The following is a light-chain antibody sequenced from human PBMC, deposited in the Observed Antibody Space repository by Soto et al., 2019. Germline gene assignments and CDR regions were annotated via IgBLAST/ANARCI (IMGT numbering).Light chain of an antibody. V-gene: IGKV2D-29*02. CDR1: XSLLHITGETF. CDR3: MQSTQLPPT. J-gene: IGKJ5*01. Sequence: VMPQTPLSLSVAPGQPASLPCKSSXSLLHITGETFLFWYLQKPGQSPQLLIYEVSTRVSGVPDRFSGSGSGTDFTLEISRVETDDVGIYYCMQSTQLPPTFGQGTRLEI. CDR2: EVS.